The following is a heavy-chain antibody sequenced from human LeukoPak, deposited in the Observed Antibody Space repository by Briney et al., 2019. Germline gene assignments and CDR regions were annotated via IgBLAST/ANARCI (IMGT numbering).Heavy chain of an antibody. CDR1: GGSFSGYY. CDR2: INHSGST. CDR3: ARHPRQVVRGVAPADY. V-gene: IGHV4-34*01. Sequence: PSETLSLTCAVYGGSFSGYYWSWIRQPPGKGLEWIGEINHSGSTNYNPSLKSRVTISVDTSKNQFSLKLSSVTAADTAVYYCARHPRQVVRGVAPADYWGQGTLVTVSS. J-gene: IGHJ4*02. D-gene: IGHD3-10*01.